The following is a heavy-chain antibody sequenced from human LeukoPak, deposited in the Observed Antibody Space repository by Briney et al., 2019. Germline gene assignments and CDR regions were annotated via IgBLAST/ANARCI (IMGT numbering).Heavy chain of an antibody. CDR3: ARQYCSGGSCYFNYFEY. CDR2: SSAYNGNT. J-gene: IGHJ4*02. Sequence: ASVKVSCKASGYTFTSYGISWVRQAPGQGLEWMGWSSAYNGNTNYAQKLQGRVTMTTDTSTSTAYMELRSLRSDDTAVYYCARQYCSGGSCYFNYFEYWGQGTLVTVSS. V-gene: IGHV1-18*01. CDR1: GYTFTSYG. D-gene: IGHD2-15*01.